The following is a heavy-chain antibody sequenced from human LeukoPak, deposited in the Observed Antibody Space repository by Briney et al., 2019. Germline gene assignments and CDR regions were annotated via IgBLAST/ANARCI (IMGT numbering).Heavy chain of an antibody. V-gene: IGHV1-18*01. CDR2: ISANSGNT. CDR1: VYTFTSYD. D-gene: IGHD3-16*01. Sequence: SVKVSCKASVYTFTSYDINWVRQAPGQGLEWMAWISANSGNTNYAQNFQDRVTLTTDTSTSTAYMELRSLSSDDTAVYYCARDVNYAFDYWGQGTLVTVSS. CDR3: ARDVNYAFDY. J-gene: IGHJ4*02.